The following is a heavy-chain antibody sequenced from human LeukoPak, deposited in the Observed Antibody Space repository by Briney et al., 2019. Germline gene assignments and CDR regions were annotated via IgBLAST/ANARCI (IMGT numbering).Heavy chain of an antibody. CDR3: ARGLAVAGEYDY. V-gene: IGHV1-69*04. CDR1: GGTFSSYA. D-gene: IGHD6-19*01. J-gene: IGHJ4*02. Sequence: ASVKVSCKASGGTFSSYAISWVRQAPGQGLEWMGRIIPILGIANYAQKFQGRVTMTRNTSISTAYMELSSLRSEDTAVYYCARGLAVAGEYDYWGQGTLVTVSS. CDR2: IIPILGIA.